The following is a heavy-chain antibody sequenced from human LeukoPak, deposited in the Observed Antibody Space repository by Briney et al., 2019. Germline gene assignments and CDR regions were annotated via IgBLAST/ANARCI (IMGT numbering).Heavy chain of an antibody. CDR2: IYTTGTA. Sequence: KPSETLSLTCLLSGGSIGPYYWSWIRQAAGKGPEWIGRIYTTGTADYNPSLKGRVFLSVDTSMNQFSLNLNSVTAADTAVYYCARDTLTHVDPWGQGTLVTVSS. J-gene: IGHJ5*02. CDR3: ARDTLTHVDP. V-gene: IGHV4-4*07. CDR1: GGSIGPYY.